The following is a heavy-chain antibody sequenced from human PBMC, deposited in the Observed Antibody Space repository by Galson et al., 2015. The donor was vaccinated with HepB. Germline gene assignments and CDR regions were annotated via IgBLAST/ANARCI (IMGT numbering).Heavy chain of an antibody. D-gene: IGHD3-10*01. CDR3: ARAHTMVRGVIMAGPGY. J-gene: IGHJ4*02. CDR2: INAGNGNT. V-gene: IGHV1-3*01. CDR1: GYTFTRYA. Sequence: SVKVSCKASGYTFTRYAMHWVRQAPGQRLEWMGWINAGNGNTKYSQKFQGRVTITRDTSASTAYMELSSLRSEDTAVYYCARAHTMVRGVIMAGPGYWGQGTLVTVSS.